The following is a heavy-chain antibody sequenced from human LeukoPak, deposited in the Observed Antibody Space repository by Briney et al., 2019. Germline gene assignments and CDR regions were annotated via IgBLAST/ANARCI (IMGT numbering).Heavy chain of an antibody. CDR1: GGSISSYY. CDR3: ARERMDYYDSSGYLDY. D-gene: IGHD3-22*01. Sequence: SETLSLTCAVSGGSISSYYWSWIRQPAGKGLEWIGRIYTSGSTNYNPSLKSRVTMSVDTSKNQFSLKLSSVTAADTAVYYCARERMDYYDSSGYLDYWGQGTLVTVSS. J-gene: IGHJ4*02. V-gene: IGHV4-4*07. CDR2: IYTSGST.